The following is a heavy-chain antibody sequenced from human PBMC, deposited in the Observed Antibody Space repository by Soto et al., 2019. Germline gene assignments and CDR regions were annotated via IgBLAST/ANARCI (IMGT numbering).Heavy chain of an antibody. V-gene: IGHV3-49*03. CDR2: IGAKTHGGTT. J-gene: IGHJ6*03. Sequence: VQVVESGGGLVQPGRSLRLSCIVSGLPFGDNGLSWLRQAPGTGLEWIGFIGAKTHGGTTEYAASVKDRFTISRDDSNSIAYLQMNSLKSEDTAVHYCARVGYSISDGYFYMNVWGKGTTVTVSS. CDR3: ARVGYSISDGYFYMNV. CDR1: GLPFGDNG. D-gene: IGHD6-6*01.